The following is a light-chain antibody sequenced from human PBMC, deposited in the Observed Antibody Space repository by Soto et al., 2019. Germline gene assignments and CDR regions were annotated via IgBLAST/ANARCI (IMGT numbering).Light chain of an antibody. V-gene: IGKV1-39*01. CDR3: QQSYSTPIT. J-gene: IGKJ5*01. Sequence: DVQVTQSPSSLSAPVEDRVTITCRASQSIDSYLNWYQQKPSKAPKVLIYAASSLQSGVPSRFSGSGSGTDFTLTISSLQTEDFATYYCQQSYSTPITFGQGTRLEIK. CDR1: QSIDSY. CDR2: AAS.